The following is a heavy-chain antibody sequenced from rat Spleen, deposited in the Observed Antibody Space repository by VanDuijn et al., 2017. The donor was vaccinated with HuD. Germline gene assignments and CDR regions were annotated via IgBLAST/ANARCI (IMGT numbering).Heavy chain of an antibody. V-gene: IGHV5-29*01. CDR1: GFTFSSYG. J-gene: IGHJ1*01. D-gene: IGHD2-2*01. Sequence: EVQLVESGGGLVQPGRSLKLSCAASGFTFSSYGMAWVRQTPTKGLEWVATISSDGGRNFYRDSVKGRFTISRDDAKSTLYLQMDSLRSADTATYYCTRAGYLRDWYFDFWGPGTMVTVSS. CDR2: ISSDGGRN. CDR3: TRAGYLRDWYFDF.